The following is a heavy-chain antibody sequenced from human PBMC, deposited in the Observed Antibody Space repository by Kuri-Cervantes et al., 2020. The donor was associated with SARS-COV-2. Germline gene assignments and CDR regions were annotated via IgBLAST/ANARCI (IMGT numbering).Heavy chain of an antibody. CDR2: INWNSGSI. CDR3: ARSLRYYFDY. J-gene: IGHJ4*02. Sequence: GGSLRLSCVASGFAFEDYGMGWVRQVPGKGLEWVSGINWNSGSIGYVDSVKGRFTISRDNAKNSLYLQMTSLRAEDTAVYYCARSLRYYFDYWGQGTLVTVSS. CDR1: GFAFEDYG. V-gene: IGHV3-20*04.